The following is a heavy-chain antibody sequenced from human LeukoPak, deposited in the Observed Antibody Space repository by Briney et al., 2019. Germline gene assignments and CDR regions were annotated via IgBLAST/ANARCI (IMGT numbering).Heavy chain of an antibody. D-gene: IGHD3-9*01. CDR2: INPNGGGT. J-gene: IGHJ4*02. Sequence: ASVKVSCXASGYTFTGYYMHWVRQAPGQGLEWMGRINPNGGGTNYAQKFQGRVTMTRDTSISTAYMELSRLRSDDTAVYYCARSRYFDGYYFDYWGQGTLVTVSS. V-gene: IGHV1-2*06. CDR3: ARSRYFDGYYFDY. CDR1: GYTFTGYY.